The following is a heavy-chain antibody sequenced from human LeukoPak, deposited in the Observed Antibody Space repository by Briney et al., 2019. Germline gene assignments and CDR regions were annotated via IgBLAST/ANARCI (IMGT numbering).Heavy chain of an antibody. D-gene: IGHD1-26*01. V-gene: IGHV3-7*01. CDR2: IKEDGSEK. CDR1: GFTFSNYW. Sequence: PGGSLRLSCAASGFTFSNYWMTWVRQAPGKGLEWVASIKEDGSEKSYVDSVKGRFTIARDNAKNSLLLGMDRLGAEDTAVYYCVRGGSYTFDPWGQGILVTVSS. J-gene: IGHJ5*02. CDR3: VRGGSYTFDP.